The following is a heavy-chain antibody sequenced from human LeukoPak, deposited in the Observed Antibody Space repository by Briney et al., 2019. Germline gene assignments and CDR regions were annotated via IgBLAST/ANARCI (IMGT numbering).Heavy chain of an antibody. CDR1: GYTLTELS. V-gene: IGHV1-24*01. CDR2: FDPEDGET. Sequence: ASVKVSCKVSGYTLTELSMHWVRQAPGKGLEWMGGFDPEDGETIYAQKFQGRVTMTEDTSTDTAYMELSSLRSEDTAVYYCATLAYCGGDCGAFDIWGQGTMVTVSS. CDR3: ATLAYCGGDCGAFDI. J-gene: IGHJ3*02. D-gene: IGHD2-21*02.